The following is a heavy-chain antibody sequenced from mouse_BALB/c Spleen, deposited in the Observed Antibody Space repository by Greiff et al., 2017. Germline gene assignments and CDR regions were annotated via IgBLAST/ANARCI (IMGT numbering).Heavy chain of an antibody. CDR2: INPNNGGT. D-gene: IGHD1-1*01. CDR3: AREGYYYGSSYVFAY. CDR1: GYTFTDYN. V-gene: IGHV1-18*01. Sequence: EVQLQDSGPELVKPGASVKIPCKASGYTFTDYNMDWVKQSHGKSLEWIGDINPNNGGTIYNQKFKGKATLTVDKSSSTAYMELRSLTSEDTAVYYCAREGYYYGSSYVFAYWGQGTLVTVSA. J-gene: IGHJ3*01.